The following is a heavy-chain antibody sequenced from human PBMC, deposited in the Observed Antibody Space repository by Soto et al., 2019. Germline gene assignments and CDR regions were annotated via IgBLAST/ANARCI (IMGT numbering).Heavy chain of an antibody. D-gene: IGHD7-27*01. Sequence: PSETLSLTCSVSGDSISNLDYFWAWIRQPPGQALEYIGYIYKSATTYYNPPFESRVAISVDTSKSQFSLNVTSVTAADTAVYFCARGRYFLTGRCFPNWFDSWGPGALVPVSS. CDR2: IYKSATT. CDR3: ARGRYFLTGRCFPNWFDS. CDR1: GDSISNLDYF. J-gene: IGHJ5*01. V-gene: IGHV4-30-4*01.